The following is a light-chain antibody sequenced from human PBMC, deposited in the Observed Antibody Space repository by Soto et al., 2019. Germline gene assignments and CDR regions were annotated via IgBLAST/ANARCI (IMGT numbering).Light chain of an antibody. CDR1: QDINNF. J-gene: IGKJ4*01. V-gene: IGKV1-33*01. Sequence: DIQMTQSPSSLSASVGDSVTISCQASQDINNFLNWYQQKPGKAPKLLIYDASNLETGVSSRFSGSGSGTDFTFTISSLQPEDIATYYCQQYDNLPRTFGGGTKVEIK. CDR3: QQYDNLPRT. CDR2: DAS.